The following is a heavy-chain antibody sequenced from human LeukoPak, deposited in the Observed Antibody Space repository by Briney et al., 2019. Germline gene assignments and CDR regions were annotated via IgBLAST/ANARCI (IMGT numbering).Heavy chain of an antibody. J-gene: IGHJ4*02. D-gene: IGHD3-3*02. Sequence: GGSLRLSCAASGFTFSSYAMSWVRQAPGKGLEWVSAISGSGGSTYYADSVKGRFTISRDNSKSTLYLQMNSLRAEDTAVYYCANARSIFGVVTSLDYWGQGTLVTVPS. CDR1: GFTFSSYA. CDR2: ISGSGGST. CDR3: ANARSIFGVVTSLDY. V-gene: IGHV3-23*01.